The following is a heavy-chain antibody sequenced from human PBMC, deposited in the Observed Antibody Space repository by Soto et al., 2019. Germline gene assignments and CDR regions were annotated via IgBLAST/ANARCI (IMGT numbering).Heavy chain of an antibody. CDR1: GGSITSGAHY. D-gene: IGHD3-16*01. J-gene: IGHJ4*02. CDR2: IYDSGST. CDR3: ARETTDYRVDY. Sequence: PSETLSLTCTVSGGSITSGAHYWSWIRQHPGKGLEWIGYIYDSGSTYYNPSLKSRVTISVDTSKNQLSLKLTSVTAADTAVYYCARETTDYRVDYWGQGTLVTVSS. V-gene: IGHV4-31*03.